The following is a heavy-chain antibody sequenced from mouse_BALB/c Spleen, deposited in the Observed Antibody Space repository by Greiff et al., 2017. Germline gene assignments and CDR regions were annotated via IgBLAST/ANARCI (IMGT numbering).Heavy chain of an antibody. J-gene: IGHJ4*01. CDR1: GFSLTSYG. Sequence: VKLVESGPGLVAPSQSLSITCTVSGFSLTSYGVHWVRQPPGKGLEWLGVIWAGGSTNYNSALMSRLSISKDNSKSQVFLKMNSLQTDDTAMYYCARGYAAPSAMDYWGQGTSGTVSS. CDR3: ARGYAAPSAMDY. V-gene: IGHV2-9*02. CDR2: IWAGGST. D-gene: IGHD1-1*01.